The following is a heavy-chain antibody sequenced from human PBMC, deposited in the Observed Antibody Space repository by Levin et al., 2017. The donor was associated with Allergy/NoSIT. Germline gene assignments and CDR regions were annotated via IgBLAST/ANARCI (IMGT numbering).Heavy chain of an antibody. CDR3: ARAGPGCSGGSCYNWFDP. V-gene: IGHV3-48*02. CDR2: ISSSSSTI. J-gene: IGHJ5*02. D-gene: IGHD2-15*01. Sequence: PSETLSLTCAASGFTFSSYSMNWVRQAPGKGLEWVSYISSSSSTIYYADSVKGRFTISRDNAKNSLYLQMNSLRDEDTAVYYCARAGPGCSGGSCYNWFDPWGQGTLVTVSS. CDR1: GFTFSSYS.